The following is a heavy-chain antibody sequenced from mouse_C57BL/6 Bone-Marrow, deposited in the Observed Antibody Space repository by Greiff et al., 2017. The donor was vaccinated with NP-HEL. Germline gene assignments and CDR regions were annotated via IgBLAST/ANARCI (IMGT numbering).Heavy chain of an antibody. V-gene: IGHV5-6*01. J-gene: IGHJ2*01. Sequence: EVKLVESGGDLVKPGGSLKLSCAASGFTFSSYGMSWVRQTPDKRLEWVATISSGGSYTYYPDSVKGRFTISRSNAKNTLYLQISSLKSEDTAMYYCARLRYSNYWGQGTTLTVSS. D-gene: IGHD2-5*01. CDR3: ARLRYSNY. CDR2: ISSGGSYT. CDR1: GFTFSSYG.